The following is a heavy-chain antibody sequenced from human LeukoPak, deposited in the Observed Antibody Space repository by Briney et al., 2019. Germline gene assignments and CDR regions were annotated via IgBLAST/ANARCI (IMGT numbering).Heavy chain of an antibody. CDR2: LNGSGGNT. D-gene: IGHD4-17*01. CDR3: AKDREHDYGDYVEARFDY. CDR1: GFTFGNYA. Sequence: PGGSLRLSCVASGFTFGNYAMGWVRQAPGKGLEWISGLNGSGGNTYYADSVKGRFTISRDNSKNTLYLQMNSLRAEDTAVYYCAKDREHDYGDYVEARFDYWGQGTLVTVSS. V-gene: IGHV3-23*01. J-gene: IGHJ4*02.